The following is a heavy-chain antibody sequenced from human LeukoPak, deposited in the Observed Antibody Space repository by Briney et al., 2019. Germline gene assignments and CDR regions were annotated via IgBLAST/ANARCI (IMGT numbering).Heavy chain of an antibody. V-gene: IGHV3-23*01. J-gene: IGHJ4*02. D-gene: IGHD2-21*01. CDR3: AKGHLSILFPFDS. CDR1: GFTFSSYA. Sequence: GGSLRLSCAASGFTFSSYAMSWVRQAPGKGLEWVSANSGSGGSTYYADSVNGRFTISRDKSKNTLYLQMNSLRADDTAVYYCAKGHLSILFPFDSWGQGTLVTVSS. CDR2: NSGSGGST.